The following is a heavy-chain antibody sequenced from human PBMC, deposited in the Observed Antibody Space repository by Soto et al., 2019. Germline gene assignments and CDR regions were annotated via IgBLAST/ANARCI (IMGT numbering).Heavy chain of an antibody. CDR2: VYYTGST. V-gene: IGHV4-59*01. J-gene: IGHJ5*02. D-gene: IGHD3-3*01. CDR1: GGSISSYY. CDR3: ARRATDFWSKGFDP. Sequence: PSETLSLTCTVSGGSISSYYWNWIRQPPGMGLEWIGYVYYTGSTSYAPSLKSRVTISVDTSKNQLSLKLSSVTAADTAVYYCARRATDFWSKGFDPWGQGTLVTVSS.